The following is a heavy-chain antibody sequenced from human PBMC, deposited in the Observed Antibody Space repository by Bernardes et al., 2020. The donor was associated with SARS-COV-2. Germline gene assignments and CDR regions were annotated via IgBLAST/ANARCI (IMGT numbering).Heavy chain of an antibody. D-gene: IGHD1-7*01. CDR1: GFTLRGYW. V-gene: IGHV3-74*01. CDR2: IKTDGSST. Sequence: GGYLCPSRAAPGFTLRGYWMHWVRPAPGKGLVWVVRIKTDGSSTNYADAVKGRFTISRDNVNNKLYLQMNDLRVEDTAVYYCARGTGNYGDWDYWGQGTLVTVSS. J-gene: IGHJ4*02. CDR3: ARGTGNYGDWDY.